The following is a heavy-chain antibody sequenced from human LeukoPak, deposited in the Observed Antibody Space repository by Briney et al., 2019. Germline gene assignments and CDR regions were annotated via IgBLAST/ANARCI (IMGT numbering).Heavy chain of an antibody. D-gene: IGHD6-13*01. CDR3: ARDVPSSSWFYYYYYYMDV. J-gene: IGHJ6*03. CDR1: GFTFSSYW. CDR2: IKQDGSEK. V-gene: IGHV3-7*01. Sequence: PGGSLRLSCAASGFTFSSYWMSWVRQAPGKGLEWVANIKQDGSEKYYADSVKGRFTISRDNAKNSLYLQMNSLRAEDTAVYYCARDVPSSSWFYYYYYYMDVWGKGTTVTVSS.